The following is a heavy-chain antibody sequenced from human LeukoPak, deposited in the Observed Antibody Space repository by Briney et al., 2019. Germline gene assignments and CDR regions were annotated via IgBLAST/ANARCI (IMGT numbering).Heavy chain of an antibody. CDR1: GFTFSGSA. V-gene: IGHV3-73*01. J-gene: IGHJ4*02. D-gene: IGHD2-2*01. Sequence: GGSLRLSCAASGFTFSGSAMHWVRQTSGKGLEWVGRIRSKANSYATAYAASLKGRFTISRDNSKNTLYLQMNSLRAEDTAVYYCAKGGGYCSSTSCYSFPDCWGQGTLVTVSS. CDR3: AKGGGYCSSTSCYSFPDC. CDR2: IRSKANSYAT.